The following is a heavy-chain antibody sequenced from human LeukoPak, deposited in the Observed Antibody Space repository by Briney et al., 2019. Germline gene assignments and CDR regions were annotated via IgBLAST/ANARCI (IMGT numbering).Heavy chain of an antibody. D-gene: IGHD6-19*01. J-gene: IGHJ2*01. CDR1: GFTFSSYD. CDR2: IGTAADT. V-gene: IGHV3-13*01. CDR3: ARGSRAVRWYFDL. Sequence: GGSLRLSCAASGFTFSSYDMHWVRQATGEGLEWVSAIGTAADTYYSGSVKGRFTISRDNAKDSSYLQMNNLKAEDTAVYYCARGSRAVRWYFDLWGRGTLVTVSS.